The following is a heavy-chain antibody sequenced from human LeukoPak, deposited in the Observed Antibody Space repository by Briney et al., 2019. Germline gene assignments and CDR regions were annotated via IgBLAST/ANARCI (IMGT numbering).Heavy chain of an antibody. CDR2: ICWDDDK. Sequence: SGPTLVNPTQTLTLTCTFSGVSINTNRVCGGWIRQPPGKALEWLTLICWDDDKRYSPSLKTSLTITQDTSKNQVVLTVTNVDPVDTATYYCVRGSLEGGFDYWGQGIMVIVSS. CDR3: VRGSLEGGFDY. V-gene: IGHV2-5*02. CDR1: GVSINTNRVC. D-gene: IGHD3-16*01. J-gene: IGHJ4*02.